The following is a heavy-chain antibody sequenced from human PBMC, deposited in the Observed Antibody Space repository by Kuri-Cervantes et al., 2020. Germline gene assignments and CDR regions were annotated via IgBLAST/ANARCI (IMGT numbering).Heavy chain of an antibody. D-gene: IGHD5-12*01. J-gene: IGHJ6*03. Sequence: GESLKISCTASGFTFGDYAMSWVRQAPGKGLEWVGFIRSKAYGGTTEYAASVKGRFTISRDDSKSIAYLQMNSLKTEDTAVYYCTTARYSGCGPRRRYYYYMDVWGKGTTVTVSS. V-gene: IGHV3-49*04. CDR1: GFTFGDYA. CDR2: IRSKAYGGTT. CDR3: TTARYSGCGPRRRYYYYMDV.